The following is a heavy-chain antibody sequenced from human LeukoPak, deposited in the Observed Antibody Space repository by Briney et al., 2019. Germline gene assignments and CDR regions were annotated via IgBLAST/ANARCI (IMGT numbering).Heavy chain of an antibody. Sequence: GGSLRLSCAASGFSITDHYMDWVRQAPGKGLEWVGRTRNKPNGYTTDYGTSVKGRFTVSRDDSESSLYLQKNSLKTEDTAVYYCTRVRHGDYFDYWGQGTLVTVSS. J-gene: IGHJ4*02. V-gene: IGHV3-72*01. D-gene: IGHD4-17*01. CDR1: GFSITDHY. CDR3: TRVRHGDYFDY. CDR2: TRNKPNGYTT.